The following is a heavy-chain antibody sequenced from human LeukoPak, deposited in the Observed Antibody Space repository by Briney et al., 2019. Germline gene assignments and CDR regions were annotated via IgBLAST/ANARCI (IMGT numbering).Heavy chain of an antibody. J-gene: IGHJ3*02. V-gene: IGHV4-30-2*01. D-gene: IGHD6-19*01. CDR2: IYHSGST. Sequence: PSQTLSLTCAVSGGSISSGGYSWSWFRQPPGKGLEWIVYIYHSGSTYYNPSLKSRVTISVDRSKNQFSLKLSSVTAADTAVYYCARASWRSSGWFDAFDIWGQGTMVTVSS. CDR1: GGSISSGGYS. CDR3: ARASWRSSGWFDAFDI.